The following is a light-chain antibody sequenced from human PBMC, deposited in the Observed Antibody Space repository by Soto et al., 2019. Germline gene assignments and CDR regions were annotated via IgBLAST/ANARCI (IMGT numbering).Light chain of an antibody. J-gene: IGLJ2*01. CDR1: SGHRSYA. CDR3: QTWVSHVV. V-gene: IGLV4-69*01. CDR2: LNSDGSH. Sequence: QLVLTQSPSASASLGASVKLTCTLSSGHRSYAIAWHQQQPEKGPRYLMKLNSDGSHSKGDGIPDRFSGSSSGAERYLIISRLQSEDEADYYCQTWVSHVVFGGGTKLTVL.